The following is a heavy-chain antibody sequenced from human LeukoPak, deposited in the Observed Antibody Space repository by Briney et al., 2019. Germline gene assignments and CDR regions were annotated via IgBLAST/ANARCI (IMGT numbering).Heavy chain of an antibody. J-gene: IGHJ6*04. D-gene: IGHD6-19*01. CDR2: IYYSGST. V-gene: IGHV4-59*01. Sequence: SETLSLTCTVSGRSISSYYGSWIRQPPGKGLEWIGYIYYSGSTNYNPPLKSRVTISVDTSKNQFSLKLSSVTAADTAVYYCARGETGMFGYSSGRMDVWGKGTTVTISS. CDR3: ARGETGMFGYSSGRMDV. CDR1: GRSISSYY.